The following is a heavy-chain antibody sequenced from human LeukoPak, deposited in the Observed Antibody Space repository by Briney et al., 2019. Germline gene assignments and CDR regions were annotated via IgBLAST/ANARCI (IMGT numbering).Heavy chain of an antibody. J-gene: IGHJ2*01. Sequence: GGSLRLSCVVSGLPFSDYWMSWVRQAPGKGLEWVSVIYSGGSTYYADSVKGRFTISRDNSKNTLYLQMNSLRAEDTAVYYCARVRSGSYYDWYFDLWGRGTLVTVSS. D-gene: IGHD1-26*01. CDR1: GLPFSDYW. V-gene: IGHV3-66*01. CDR3: ARVRSGSYYDWYFDL. CDR2: IYSGGST.